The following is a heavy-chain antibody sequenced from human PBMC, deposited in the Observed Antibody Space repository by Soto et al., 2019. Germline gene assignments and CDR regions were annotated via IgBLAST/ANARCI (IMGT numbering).Heavy chain of an antibody. D-gene: IGHD3-9*01. CDR2: IYTSGST. Sequence: SETLSLTCTVSGGSISSYYWSWIRQPAGKGLEWIGRIYTSGSTNYNPSLKSRVTMSVDTSKNQFSLKLSSVTAADTAVYYCARDLPAYDILTGYFYYYYGMDVWGQGTTVTVSS. V-gene: IGHV4-4*07. CDR1: GGSISSYY. J-gene: IGHJ6*02. CDR3: ARDLPAYDILTGYFYYYYGMDV.